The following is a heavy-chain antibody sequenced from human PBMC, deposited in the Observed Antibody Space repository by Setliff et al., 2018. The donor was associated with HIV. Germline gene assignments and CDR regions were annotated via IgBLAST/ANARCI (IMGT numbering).Heavy chain of an antibody. D-gene: IGHD5-12*01. CDR3: AGRGGYNDWYFDY. Sequence: SETLSLTCNVSGVSMSSHYWSWIRQAPGQPPNKGLEWIGNIYYRGTTNYNPSLESRVTIKIDTSKSQFSLKLTSVTTADTTMYYCAGRGGYNDWYFDYWGQGALVTVSS. CDR1: GVSMSSHY. V-gene: IGHV4-59*11. J-gene: IGHJ4*02. CDR2: IYYRGTT.